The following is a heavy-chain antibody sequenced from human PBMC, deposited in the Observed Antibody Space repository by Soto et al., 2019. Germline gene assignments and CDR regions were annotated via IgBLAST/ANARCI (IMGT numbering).Heavy chain of an antibody. Sequence: PSETLSLTCSVSGDSISGSTYHWGWIRQPPGKGLEWIGNVRYGGNTYYNPSLKSRVTISADTSKNQFSLKLSSLIAADTAVYYCARHSPPFFYGSGPWDVWGQGTTVTVSS. J-gene: IGHJ6*02. D-gene: IGHD3-10*01. CDR3: ARHSPPFFYGSGPWDV. V-gene: IGHV4-39*01. CDR2: VRYGGNT. CDR1: GDSISGSTYH.